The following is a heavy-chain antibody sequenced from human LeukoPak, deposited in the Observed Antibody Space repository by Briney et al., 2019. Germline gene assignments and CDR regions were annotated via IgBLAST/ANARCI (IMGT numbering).Heavy chain of an antibody. CDR2: ISTSSSYI. CDR1: AFTFSSYS. Sequence: GGSLRLSCAASAFTFSSYSMNWVRQAPGKGLEWVSFISTSSSYIHYADSVKGRFTISRDNAKNSLYLQMNSLRAEDTAVYYCARDPSYYDSSPSDSDYWGQGTLVTVSS. V-gene: IGHV3-21*01. J-gene: IGHJ4*02. CDR3: ARDPSYYDSSPSDSDY. D-gene: IGHD3-22*01.